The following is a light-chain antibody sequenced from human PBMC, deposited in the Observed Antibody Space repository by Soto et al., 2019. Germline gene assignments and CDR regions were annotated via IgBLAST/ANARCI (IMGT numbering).Light chain of an antibody. CDR2: DAS. V-gene: IGKV1-33*01. CDR1: QDISKF. CDR3: QQYEDLPLT. Sequence: DIQMTQSPSSLSASVGDRVTITCQASQDISKFLNWYQLKPGKAPRLLIFDASSVETGVPSRFSGSGSGKHFTFTIDSLQAEDLATYYCQQYEDLPLTFGGGTTVEI. J-gene: IGKJ4*01.